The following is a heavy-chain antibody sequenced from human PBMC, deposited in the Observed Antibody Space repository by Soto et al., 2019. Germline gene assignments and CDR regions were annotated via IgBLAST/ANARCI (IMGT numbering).Heavy chain of an antibody. J-gene: IGHJ4*02. V-gene: IGHV3-20*04. CDR3: ARGGGGSGDYTTGFDY. CDR2: INWNGGST. D-gene: IGHD4-17*01. CDR1: GFTFGDYG. Sequence: GGSLRLSCAASGFTFGDYGMSWVRQAPGKGLEWVSGINWNGGSTGYADSVKGRFTISRDNAKNSLYLQMNSLRAEDTALYYCARGGGGSGDYTTGFDYWGQGTLVTVSS.